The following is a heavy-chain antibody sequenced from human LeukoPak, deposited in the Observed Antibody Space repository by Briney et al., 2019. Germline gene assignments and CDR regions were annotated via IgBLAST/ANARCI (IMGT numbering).Heavy chain of an antibody. CDR1: GFTFSSYA. D-gene: IGHD1-26*01. V-gene: IGHV3-30*01. CDR2: ISYDGSDK. Sequence: QSGGSLRLSCAASGFTFSSYAIHWVRQAPGKGLEWVAFISYDGSDKSYADSVKGRLTISRDNSKNTIFVQMNSLRVEDTAVYYCARGGMYYTGSFFLDDWGQGTLVTVSS. J-gene: IGHJ4*02. CDR3: ARGGMYYTGSFFLDD.